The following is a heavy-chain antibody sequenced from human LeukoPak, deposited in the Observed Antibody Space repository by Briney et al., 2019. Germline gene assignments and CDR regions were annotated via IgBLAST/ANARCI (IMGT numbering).Heavy chain of an antibody. Sequence: SETLSLTCAVYGGSFSGYYWSWIRKPPGKGLEWIGEINHTGSTNYNPSLKRRVTISVDTSKNLSSLKLSSVTAADTAMYYCARGEAGYCSSTSCYGFRWFDPWGQGTLVTVSS. J-gene: IGHJ5*02. V-gene: IGHV4-34*01. CDR2: INHTGST. CDR3: ARGEAGYCSSTSCYGFRWFDP. CDR1: GGSFSGYY. D-gene: IGHD2-2*01.